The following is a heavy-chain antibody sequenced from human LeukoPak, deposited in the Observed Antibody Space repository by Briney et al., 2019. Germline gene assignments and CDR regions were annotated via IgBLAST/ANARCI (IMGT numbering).Heavy chain of an antibody. J-gene: IGHJ4*02. Sequence: GGSLRLSCEASGFTFSAYAMTWVRQAPGKGLEWVSSIGSDNKPHYSESVKGRFTISRDNSKNTLYLQMNSLRAEDTAVYYCARDSTVVPGYFDYWGQGTLVTVSS. D-gene: IGHD4-23*01. V-gene: IGHV3-69-1*01. CDR2: IGSDNKP. CDR1: GFTFSAYA. CDR3: ARDSTVVPGYFDY.